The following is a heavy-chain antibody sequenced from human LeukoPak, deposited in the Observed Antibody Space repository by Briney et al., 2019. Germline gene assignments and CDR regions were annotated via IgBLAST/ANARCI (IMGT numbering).Heavy chain of an antibody. V-gene: IGHV3-7*01. CDR1: GFTFSTYW. J-gene: IGHJ4*02. D-gene: IGHD1-26*01. CDR2: INQDGSAT. Sequence: GGSLRLSCAASGFTFSTYWMSWARQAPGKGLEWVANINQDGSATNYVDSAKGRFIVSRDNAKNSVFLQMSSLRAEDTAVYYCAIAAGWEQAYWGQGTLVTVSS. CDR3: AIAAGWEQAY.